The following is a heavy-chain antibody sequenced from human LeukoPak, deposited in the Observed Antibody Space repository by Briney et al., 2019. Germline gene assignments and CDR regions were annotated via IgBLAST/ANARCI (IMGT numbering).Heavy chain of an antibody. J-gene: IGHJ4*02. CDR1: GYSFINYY. D-gene: IGHD4-17*01. Sequence: GASVKVSCKASGYSFINYYIHWVRQAPGQGLEWMGIINPSGGSTSFAQKSQGRVTMTRDMSTSTVYMELNSLRSEDTAVYYCARAWEAVAGNYGVIDYWGQGTLVTVSS. V-gene: IGHV1-46*01. CDR3: ARAWEAVAGNYGVIDY. CDR2: INPSGGST.